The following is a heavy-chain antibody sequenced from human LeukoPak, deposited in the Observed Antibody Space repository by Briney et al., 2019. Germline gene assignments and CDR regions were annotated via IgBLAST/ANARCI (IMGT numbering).Heavy chain of an antibody. J-gene: IGHJ4*02. Sequence: SVKVSCKASGGTFSSYAISWVRQAPGQALEWMGGIIPIFGTANYAQKFQGRVTITTDESTSTAYMELSSLRSEDTAVYYCASDPNYYDSSGYSKKNYFDYWGQGTLVTVSS. D-gene: IGHD3-22*01. V-gene: IGHV1-69*05. CDR1: GGTFSSYA. CDR3: ASDPNYYDSSGYSKKNYFDY. CDR2: IIPIFGTA.